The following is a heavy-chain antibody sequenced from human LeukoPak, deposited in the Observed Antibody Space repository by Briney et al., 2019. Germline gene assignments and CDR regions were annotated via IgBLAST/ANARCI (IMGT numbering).Heavy chain of an antibody. CDR1: GGFLSGSH. V-gene: IGHV4-34*01. CDR2: VNHSGDA. Sequence: SETLSLTCDVDGGFLSGSHCSWVRQSPRKRLEWIGEVNHSGDANYNPSLKTRVDISVDMSKNQFSLKMNSVTAADTAVYYCARSEVNSSGYWVILYWGQGTLVTVSS. D-gene: IGHD3-22*01. CDR3: ARSEVNSSGYWVILY. J-gene: IGHJ4*02.